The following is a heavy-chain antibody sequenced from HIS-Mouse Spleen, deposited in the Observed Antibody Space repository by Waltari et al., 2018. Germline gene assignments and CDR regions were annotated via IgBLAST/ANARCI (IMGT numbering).Heavy chain of an antibody. J-gene: IGHJ2*01. CDR1: GGSISSSSYY. D-gene: IGHD6-13*01. CDR2: SYYSGST. V-gene: IGHV4-39*07. Sequence: QLQLQESGPGLVKPSETLSLTCPVSGGSISSSSYYWGWIRQPPGKGLGWIRSSYYSGSTYYNPSLKSRVTISVDTSKNQFSLKLSSVTAADTAVYYCAREIPYSSSWYDWYFDLWGRGTLVTVSS. CDR3: AREIPYSSSWYDWYFDL.